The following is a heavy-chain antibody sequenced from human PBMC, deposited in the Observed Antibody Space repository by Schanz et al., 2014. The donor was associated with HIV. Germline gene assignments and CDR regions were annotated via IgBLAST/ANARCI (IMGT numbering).Heavy chain of an antibody. D-gene: IGHD3-3*01. CDR1: GGSISRGYYY. J-gene: IGHJ3*02. V-gene: IGHV4-30-4*08. CDR3: ARGEVSFGVDRRDAFDI. CDR2: INHSGGT. Sequence: QVQLQESGPGLVKPSQTLSLTCTVSGGSISRGYYYWNWIRQSPGKGLEWIGEINHSGGTNYNPSLKSRVRISVDTSKNHFSVKLSSVTAADTAVYYCARGEVSFGVDRRDAFDIWGQGTMVTVSS.